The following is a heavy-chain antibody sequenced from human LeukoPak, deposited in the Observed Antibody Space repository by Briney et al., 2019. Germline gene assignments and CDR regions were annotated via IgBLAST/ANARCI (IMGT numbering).Heavy chain of an antibody. V-gene: IGHV3-7*01. CDR2: IKPDGIDK. D-gene: IGHD5-24*01. CDR3: ATISAQTLDI. CDR1: GFTFRSHW. Sequence: PGGSLRLSCVGSGFTFRSHWVNWVRQSPGKGLEWVANIKPDGIDKYYVDSARGRFSVSRDNARNSAFLQMNSLRAEDTAIYYCATISAQTLDIRGQGTLVSVSS. J-gene: IGHJ3*02.